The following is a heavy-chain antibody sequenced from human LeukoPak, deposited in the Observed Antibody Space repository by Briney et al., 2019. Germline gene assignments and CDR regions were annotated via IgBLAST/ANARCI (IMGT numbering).Heavy chain of an antibody. J-gene: IGHJ4*02. D-gene: IGHD5-18*01. Sequence: GASVKVSCKASGYTFTDYYIHWVRQAPGQGLEWMGRINPKNGATNYAQKFQGRVTMTRDTSISTAYMELSRLRSDETAVYYCARGYTYGKFDYWGQGTLVTVSS. CDR1: GYTFTDYY. V-gene: IGHV1-2*06. CDR2: INPKNGAT. CDR3: ARGYTYGKFDY.